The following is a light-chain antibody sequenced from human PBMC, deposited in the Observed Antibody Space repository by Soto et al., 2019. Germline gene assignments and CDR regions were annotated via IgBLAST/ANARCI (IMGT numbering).Light chain of an antibody. Sequence: QSVLTQPASVSGSPGQAITVSCSGTSSDIGAHNFVSWYQQHPGKAPKLIIYEVINRPSGVSDRFSGSKSGNTASLTISGLQSEDEADYYCNSYTTRNTFVLGSGTKVTV. J-gene: IGLJ1*01. V-gene: IGLV2-14*03. CDR2: EVI. CDR1: SSDIGAHNF. CDR3: NSYTTRNTFV.